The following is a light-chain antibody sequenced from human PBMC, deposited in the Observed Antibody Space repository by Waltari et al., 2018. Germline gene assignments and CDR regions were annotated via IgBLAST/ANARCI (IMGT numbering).Light chain of an antibody. J-gene: IGKJ1*01. CDR1: QSVSSN. Sequence: EIVMTQSPATLSVSPGERATLSCRASQSVSSNLAWYQQKPGQAPRLLSYGASTRATGIPARFSGSGSVTEFTLTINSMQSEDFAVYYCQQYNNWPRTFGQGTKVEIK. V-gene: IGKV3-15*01. CDR3: QQYNNWPRT. CDR2: GAS.